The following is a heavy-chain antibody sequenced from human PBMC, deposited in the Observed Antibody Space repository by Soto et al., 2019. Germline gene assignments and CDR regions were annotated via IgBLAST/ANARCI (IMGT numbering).Heavy chain of an antibody. J-gene: IGHJ3*02. Sequence: SGPTLVKPTQTLTLTCTFSGFSLSTSGVGVGWIRQPPGKALEWLALIYWDDDKRYSPSLKSRLTITKDTSKNQVVLTMTNMDPVDTATYFFAHSHCTNGVCYDTFDIWGQGTMVIVSS. CDR3: AHSHCTNGVCYDTFDI. V-gene: IGHV2-5*02. CDR1: GFSLSTSGVG. D-gene: IGHD2-8*01. CDR2: IYWDDDK.